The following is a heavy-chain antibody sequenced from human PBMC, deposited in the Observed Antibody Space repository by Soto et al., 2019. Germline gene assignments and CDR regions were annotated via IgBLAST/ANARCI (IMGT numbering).Heavy chain of an antibody. CDR2: IYYDGTI. J-gene: IGHJ5*02. CDR3: ARGDPAEFNWFDP. V-gene: IGHV4-59*02. CDR1: GGAVSGYY. Sequence: LFLICTVCGGAVSGYYLAWGRRPPERGLEWIGFIYYDGTISSNPSLNSRVTLSVDTSKNQFSLKLSSVTAADTAVYYCARGDPAEFNWFDPWGQGTLVTV. D-gene: IGHD2-21*02.